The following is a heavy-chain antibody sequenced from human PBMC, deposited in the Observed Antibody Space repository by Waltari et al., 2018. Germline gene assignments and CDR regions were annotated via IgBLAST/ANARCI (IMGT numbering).Heavy chain of an antibody. V-gene: IGHV1-2*02. CDR1: GYTFTGYY. CDR2: INPNSGGT. J-gene: IGHJ4*02. CDR3: ARATQEFDY. Sequence: QVQLVQSGAEVKKPGASVKVSCKASGYTFTGYYMHWVRQAPGQGLEWMGWINPNSGGTNYAQKVQGRVTMTRDTSISTAYMELSRLRSDDTAVYYCARATQEFDYWGQGTLVTVSS.